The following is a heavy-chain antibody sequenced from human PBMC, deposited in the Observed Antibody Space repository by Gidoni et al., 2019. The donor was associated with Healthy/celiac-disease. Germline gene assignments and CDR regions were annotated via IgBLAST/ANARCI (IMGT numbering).Heavy chain of an antibody. Sequence: QVQLVESGGGVVQPGRSLRLSCAASGFTFSSYGMHWVRQAPGKGLEWVAVISSDGSNKYYADSVKGRFTISRDNSKNTLYLQMNSLRAEDTAVYYCAKVASGDYYGMDVWGQGTTVTVSS. CDR3: AKVASGDYYGMDV. V-gene: IGHV3-30*18. CDR1: GFTFSSYG. CDR2: ISSDGSNK. J-gene: IGHJ6*02.